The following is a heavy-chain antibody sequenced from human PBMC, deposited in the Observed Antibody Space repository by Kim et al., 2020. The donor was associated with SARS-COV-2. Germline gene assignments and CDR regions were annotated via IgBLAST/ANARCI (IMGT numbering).Heavy chain of an antibody. CDR3: ASLWVGNLYYFDY. CDR2: IYYSGST. V-gene: IGHV4-39*01. J-gene: IGHJ4*02. D-gene: IGHD3-10*01. CDR1: GGSISSSSYY. Sequence: SETLSLTCTVSGGSISSSSYYWGWIRQPPGKGLEWSGSIYYSGSTYYNPSLKSRVTISVDTSKNQFSLKLSSGTAADTAVYYCASLWVGNLYYFDYWGQGTLVTVSS.